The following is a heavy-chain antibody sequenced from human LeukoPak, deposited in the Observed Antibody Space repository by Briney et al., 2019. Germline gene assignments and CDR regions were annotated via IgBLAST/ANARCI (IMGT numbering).Heavy chain of an antibody. CDR2: INPAGGST. CDR1: GYTFTFYY. J-gene: IGHJ4*02. Sequence: ASVKVSCKASGYTFTFYYMHWVRQAPGQGLEWMGIINPAGGSTTYAQKFQGRLTMTRDTSTSTVSMELSSLKSEDTALYYRAGGSGSPDYWGQGTLVTVSS. D-gene: IGHD1-26*01. V-gene: IGHV1-46*01. CDR3: AGGSGSPDY.